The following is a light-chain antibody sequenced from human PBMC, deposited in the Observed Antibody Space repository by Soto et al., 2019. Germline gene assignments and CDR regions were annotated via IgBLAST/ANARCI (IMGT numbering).Light chain of an antibody. J-gene: IGKJ2*02. CDR1: QSISGW. V-gene: IGKV1-5*01. CDR3: QQYTEYPST. Sequence: DIQMTQSPSTLSASVGDRVTITCRASQSISGWLAWYQQKPGKGPKLLIYDASSLESGVPSRFSGIGSGTECTLTISSLQPDDFATYYCQQYTEYPSTFGQGTKLEIK. CDR2: DAS.